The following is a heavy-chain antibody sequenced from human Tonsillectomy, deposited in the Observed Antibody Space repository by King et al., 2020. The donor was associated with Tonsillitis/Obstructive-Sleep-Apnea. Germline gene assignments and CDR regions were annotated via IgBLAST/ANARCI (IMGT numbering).Heavy chain of an antibody. J-gene: IGHJ6*03. V-gene: IGHV3-9*01. D-gene: IGHD2-2*01. Sequence: VQLVESGGGLVQPGRSLRLSCAASGFTFDDYAMHWVRQAPGKGLEWVSGISWNSGSIGYADSVKGRFTISRDNAKNSLYLQMNSLRAEDTALYYCAKVKSPYCGSTSCYGGYYYMDVWGKGTTVTVSS. CDR2: ISWNSGSI. CDR1: GFTFDDYA. CDR3: AKVKSPYCGSTSCYGGYYYMDV.